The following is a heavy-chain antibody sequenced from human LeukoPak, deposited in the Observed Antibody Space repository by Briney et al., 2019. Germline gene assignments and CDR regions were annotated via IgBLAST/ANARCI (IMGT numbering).Heavy chain of an antibody. CDR3: TRWTTVTSFDS. V-gene: IGHV3-49*04. D-gene: IGHD4-17*01. Sequence: GGSLRLSCTVSGXTFGDYAMSWVRQPPGKGLEWVVSFTGRTYGGTTEYAASVRGRFTISIDDSKSIAYLQMNSLTSEDTAAYYCTRWTTVTSFDSWGQGTLVTVSA. CDR2: FTGRTYGGTT. J-gene: IGHJ4*02. CDR1: GXTFGDYA.